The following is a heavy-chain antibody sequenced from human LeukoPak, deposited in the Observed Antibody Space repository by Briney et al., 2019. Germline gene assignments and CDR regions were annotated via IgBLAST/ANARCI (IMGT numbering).Heavy chain of an antibody. J-gene: IGHJ4*02. CDR2: ISYDGSNK. V-gene: IGHV3-30-3*01. Sequence: GRSLRLSCAASGFTFSSYAMHWVRQAPGEGLEWVAVISYDGSNKYYADSVKGRFTISRDNSKNTLYLQMNSLRAEDTAVYYCATAAIFGVVIPFDYWGQGTLVTVSS. CDR1: GFTFSSYA. CDR3: ATAAIFGVVIPFDY. D-gene: IGHD3-3*01.